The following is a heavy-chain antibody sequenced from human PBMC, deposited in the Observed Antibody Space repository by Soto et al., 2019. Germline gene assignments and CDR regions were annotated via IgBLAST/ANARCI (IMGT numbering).Heavy chain of an antibody. CDR1: GGSISSYY. CDR2: IYYSGST. CDR3: ARVRAVAGTLDAFDI. J-gene: IGHJ3*02. Sequence: SETLSLTCTVSGGSISSYYWSWIRQPPGKGLEWIGYIYYSGSTNYNPSLKSRVTISVDTSKNQFSLKLSSVTAADTAGYYCARVRAVAGTLDAFDIWGQGTLVTVSS. V-gene: IGHV4-59*01. D-gene: IGHD6-19*01.